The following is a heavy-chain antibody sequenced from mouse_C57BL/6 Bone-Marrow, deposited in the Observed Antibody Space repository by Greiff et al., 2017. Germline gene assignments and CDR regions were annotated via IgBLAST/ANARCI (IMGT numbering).Heavy chain of an antibody. D-gene: IGHD2-4*01. CDR2: INPSSGYT. CDR3: ARHDYDVCYAMDY. CDR1: GYTFTSYT. Sequence: VQLQQSGAELERPGASVKMSCKASGYTFTSYTMHWVKQRPGQGLEWIGYINPSSGYTKYNQKFKDKATLTADKSSSTAYMQLSSLTSEDSAVYYCARHDYDVCYAMDYWGQGTSVTVSS. J-gene: IGHJ4*01. V-gene: IGHV1-4*01.